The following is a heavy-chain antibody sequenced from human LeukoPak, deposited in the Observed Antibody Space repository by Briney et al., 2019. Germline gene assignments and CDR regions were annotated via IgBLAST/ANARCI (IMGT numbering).Heavy chain of an antibody. Sequence: QTGGSLRLSCAASGFTFSNFAMSWVRQAPGKGLEWASGINGRGGSTYYADSVKGRFTISRDNSKNTLYLQMNSLRAEDTAVYYCAKLLYYYDSSQPYWGQGTLVTVSS. CDR3: AKLLYYYDSSQPY. CDR2: INGRGGST. CDR1: GFTFSNFA. J-gene: IGHJ4*02. V-gene: IGHV3-23*01. D-gene: IGHD3-22*01.